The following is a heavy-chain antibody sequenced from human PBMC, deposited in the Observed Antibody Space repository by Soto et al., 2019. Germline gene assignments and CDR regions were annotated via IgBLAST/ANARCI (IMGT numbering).Heavy chain of an antibody. D-gene: IGHD3-3*01. CDR3: ARDGGDFWSGYYNSGAYYMDV. Sequence: PSETLSLTCTVVGGSISSYYWSWIRQPPGKGLEWIGYIYYSGSTNYNPSLKSRVTISVDTSKNQFSLKLSSVTAADTAVYYCARDGGDFWSGYYNSGAYYMDVWGKGTTVTVSS. CDR1: GGSISSYY. V-gene: IGHV4-59*01. J-gene: IGHJ6*03. CDR2: IYYSGST.